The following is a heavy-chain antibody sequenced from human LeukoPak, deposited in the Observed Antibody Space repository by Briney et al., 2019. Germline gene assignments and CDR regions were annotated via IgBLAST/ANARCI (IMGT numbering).Heavy chain of an antibody. Sequence: SETLSLTCTVSGGSISSYYWSWIRQPAGKGLEWIGRIYTSGSTNYNPSLKSPVTTSVDTSKNQFSLKLTSVTAADTAVYYCAREELLGGAFDIWGQGTTVTVSS. D-gene: IGHD1-7*01. CDR2: IYTSGST. V-gene: IGHV4-4*07. J-gene: IGHJ3*02. CDR1: GGSISSYY. CDR3: AREELLGGAFDI.